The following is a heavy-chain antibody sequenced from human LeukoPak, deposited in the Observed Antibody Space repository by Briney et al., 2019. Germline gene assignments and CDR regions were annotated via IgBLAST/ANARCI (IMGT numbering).Heavy chain of an antibody. V-gene: IGHV3-74*01. D-gene: IGHD5-12*01. Sequence: GGSLRLSCAASGFTFSSYWMHWVRQAPGKGLVWVSRINSDGSSTSYADSVRGRFTISRDNAKNTLYLQRNSRRAENTAVYYCARDRAVAYEYNWFDPWGQGTLVTVSS. CDR1: GFTFSSYW. CDR2: INSDGSST. J-gene: IGHJ5*02. CDR3: ARDRAVAYEYNWFDP.